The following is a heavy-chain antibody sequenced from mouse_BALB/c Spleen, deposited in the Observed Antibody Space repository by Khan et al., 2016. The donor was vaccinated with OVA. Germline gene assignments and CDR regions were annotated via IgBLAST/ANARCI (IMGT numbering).Heavy chain of an antibody. V-gene: IGHV5-17*02. CDR1: GFTFNSYG. CDR2: ISGDSNTI. D-gene: IGHD1-1*01. J-gene: IGHJ2*01. Sequence: EVELVESGGGLVQPGGSRKLSCAASGFTFNSYGMHWVRQAPEKGLEWVAYISGDSNTIYYADTVKGRFTISRDNPKNTLFLQMTSLMSEDTAMYYCATSYFYGDYFDYWGPGTTRTVS. CDR3: ATSYFYGDYFDY.